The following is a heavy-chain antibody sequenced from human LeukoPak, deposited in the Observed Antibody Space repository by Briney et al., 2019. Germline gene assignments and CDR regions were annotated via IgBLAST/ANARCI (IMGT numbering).Heavy chain of an antibody. D-gene: IGHD4-17*01. CDR1: GFTFSSYW. Sequence: QPGGSLRLSCAASGFTFSSYWMSWVRQAPGKGLEWVANIKQDGSEKYYVDSVKGRFTISRDNAKNSLYLQMNSLRAEDTAVYYCARGLYGDYVSPFDYWGQGTLVTVSS. CDR2: IKQDGSEK. CDR3: ARGLYGDYVSPFDY. V-gene: IGHV3-7*01. J-gene: IGHJ4*02.